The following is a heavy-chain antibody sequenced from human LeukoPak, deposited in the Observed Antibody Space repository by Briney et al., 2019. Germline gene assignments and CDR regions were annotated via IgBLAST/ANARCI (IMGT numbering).Heavy chain of an antibody. CDR1: GYTLTELS. J-gene: IGHJ4*02. D-gene: IGHD3-10*01. Sequence: ASVKVSCKVSGYTLTELSMHWVRQAPGKGLEWMGGFDPEDGETIYAQKFQGRVTMTEGTSTDTAYMELSSLRSEDTAVYYCATVDLYGSGSYYFDYWGQGTLVTVSS. V-gene: IGHV1-24*01. CDR3: ATVDLYGSGSYYFDY. CDR2: FDPEDGET.